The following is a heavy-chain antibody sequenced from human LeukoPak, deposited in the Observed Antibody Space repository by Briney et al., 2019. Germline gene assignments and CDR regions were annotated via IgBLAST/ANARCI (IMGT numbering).Heavy chain of an antibody. Sequence: GGSLRLSWAASGFNFNAYAIHWVRQAPGEGLGYVSGISNNGGATYYASSVKGRFTISRDNSKNTLYLQMGSLRAEDMAVYYCTRALFGSGNYYYFWGQGTLVTVSS. CDR3: TRALFGSGNYYYF. J-gene: IGHJ4*02. D-gene: IGHD3-10*01. CDR1: GFNFNAYA. V-gene: IGHV3-64*01. CDR2: ISNNGGAT.